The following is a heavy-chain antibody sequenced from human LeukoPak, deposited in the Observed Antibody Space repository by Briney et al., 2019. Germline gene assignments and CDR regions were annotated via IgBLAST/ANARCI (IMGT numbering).Heavy chain of an antibody. J-gene: IGHJ4*02. Sequence: GGSLRLSCAASGFTFSNYGMHWVRQAPGKGLEWVAVIWYDGNNAYYADSVKGRFTISRDNSKNTLSLQMNSLRAEDTAVYYGARAVCSSTGGLPFDYWGGEPLVTVSS. CDR1: GFTFSNYG. CDR2: IWYDGNNA. CDR3: ARAVCSSTGGLPFDY. D-gene: IGHD2-2*01. V-gene: IGHV3-33*01.